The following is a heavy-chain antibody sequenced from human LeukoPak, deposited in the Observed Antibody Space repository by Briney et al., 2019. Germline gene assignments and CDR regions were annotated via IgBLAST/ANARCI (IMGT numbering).Heavy chain of an antibody. D-gene: IGHD6-13*01. Sequence: SETLSLTCAVYGGSFSGYYWSWIRQPPGKGLGWIGEINHSGSTNYNPSLKSRVTISVDTSKNQFSLKLSSVTAADTAVYYCARAGYSSRDAFDIWGQGTMVTVSS. CDR3: ARAGYSSRDAFDI. CDR1: GGSFSGYY. CDR2: INHSGST. J-gene: IGHJ3*02. V-gene: IGHV4-34*01.